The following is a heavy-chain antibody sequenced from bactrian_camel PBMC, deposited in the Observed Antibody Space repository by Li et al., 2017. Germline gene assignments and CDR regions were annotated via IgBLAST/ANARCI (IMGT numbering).Heavy chain of an antibody. V-gene: IGHV3S57*01. Sequence: HVQLVESGGGSVQAGGSLTLSCVASGYTFSGRCLGWFRQAPGKEREGVATIDSHGTPRYISSVKGRFTVSKDNAKNTLYLQMNSLKPEDTAMYYCAVAKYGGSCLSIARNLETLYYWGQGTQVTVS. D-gene: IGHD6*01. J-gene: IGHJ4*01. CDR1: GYTFSGRC. CDR2: IDSHGTP. CDR3: AVAKYGGSCLSIARNLETLYY.